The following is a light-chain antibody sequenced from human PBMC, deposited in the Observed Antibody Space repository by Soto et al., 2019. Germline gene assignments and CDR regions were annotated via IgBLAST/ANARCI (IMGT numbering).Light chain of an antibody. Sequence: ENVLTQSPGTLSLSPGERASLSCRASQNVSRSYLVWYQQKSGQAPGLLIYNTSSRATGIPDRFSGSGSGTDFTLTISRLEPEDFAVYFCQQFGSSPWTFGKGTKVEIK. CDR3: QQFGSSPWT. CDR2: NTS. V-gene: IGKV3-20*01. J-gene: IGKJ1*01. CDR1: QNVSRSY.